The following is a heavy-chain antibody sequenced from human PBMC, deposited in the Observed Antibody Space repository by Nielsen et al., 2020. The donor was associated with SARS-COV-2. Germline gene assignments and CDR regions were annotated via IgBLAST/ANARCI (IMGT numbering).Heavy chain of an antibody. D-gene: IGHD2/OR15-2a*01. Sequence: GGSLRLSCAASGLTFSSYAMHWVRQAPGKGLEWVAVISYDGSNKYYADSVKGRFTISRDNSKNTLYLQMNSLRAEDTAVYYCARDHFTYYYYYGMDVWGQGTTVTVSS. CDR1: GLTFSSYA. CDR3: ARDHFTYYYYYGMDV. J-gene: IGHJ6*02. V-gene: IGHV3-30-3*01. CDR2: ISYDGSNK.